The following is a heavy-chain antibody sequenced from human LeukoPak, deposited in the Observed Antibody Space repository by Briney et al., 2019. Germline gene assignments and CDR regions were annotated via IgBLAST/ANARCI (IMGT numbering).Heavy chain of an antibody. CDR3: AKDIGLRYFDWLFDY. CDR1: GFTFDDYA. CDR2: ISGDGGST. J-gene: IGHJ4*02. D-gene: IGHD3-9*01. V-gene: IGHV3-43*02. Sequence: PGGSLRLSCAASGFTFDDYAMHWVRQAPGKGLEWVSLISGDGGSTYYADSVKGRFTISRDNSKNSLYLQMNSLRTEDTALYYCAKDIGLRYFDWLFDYWGQGTLVTVSS.